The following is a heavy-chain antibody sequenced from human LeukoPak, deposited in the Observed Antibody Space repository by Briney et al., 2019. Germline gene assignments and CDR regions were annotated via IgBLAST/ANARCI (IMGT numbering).Heavy chain of an antibody. J-gene: IGHJ3*02. CDR3: TTVPFSYDSSGAFDI. V-gene: IGHV4-38-2*02. D-gene: IGHD3-22*01. CDR2: ISCSGST. Sequence: PSETLSLTCTVSVYSITSDHYWGWLRQPAGKELEGIGRISCSGSTNYNPSLRRRVTIPVDTYKHQFSLKMSLVTAADTAVYFCTTVPFSYDSSGAFDIWGQGTMVTVSS. CDR1: VYSITSDHY.